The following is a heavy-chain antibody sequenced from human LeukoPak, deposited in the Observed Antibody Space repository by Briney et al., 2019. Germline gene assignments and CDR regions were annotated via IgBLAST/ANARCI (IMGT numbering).Heavy chain of an antibody. J-gene: IGHJ5*02. D-gene: IGHD3-22*01. Sequence: PSETLSLTCSVSGGSISSSSDYWGWDRQPPGKGLEWIGSIYHSETTYYNPSLKSRVIISVDTSKNQFSLKLNSVTAADTAVYYCGRPNPDSSGYYGSFDPWGQGILVTVSS. CDR2: IYHSETT. CDR1: GGSISSSSDY. CDR3: GRPNPDSSGYYGSFDP. V-gene: IGHV4-39*01.